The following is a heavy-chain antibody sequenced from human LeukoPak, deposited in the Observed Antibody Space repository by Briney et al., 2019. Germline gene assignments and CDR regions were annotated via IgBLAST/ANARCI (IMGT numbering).Heavy chain of an antibody. D-gene: IGHD6-19*01. CDR2: IAYDGSNK. CDR3: ARDFARRQWLNFDY. Sequence: PGGSLRLSCAASGFTFSSYAMHWVRQAPGKGLEWVSVIAYDGSNKYYADSVKGRFTISRDNSKNTLYLQMNSLRAEDTAVYYCARDFARRQWLNFDYWGQGTLVTVSS. J-gene: IGHJ4*02. V-gene: IGHV3-30-3*01. CDR1: GFTFSSYA.